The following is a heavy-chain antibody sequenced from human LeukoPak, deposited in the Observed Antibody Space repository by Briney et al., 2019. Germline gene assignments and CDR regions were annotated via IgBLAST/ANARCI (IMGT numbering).Heavy chain of an antibody. Sequence: SSETLSPTCAVSGGSISSSNWWSWVRQPPGKGLEWIGEIYHSGSTNYNPSLKSRVTISVDKSKNQFSLKLSSVTAADTAVYYCARDSPMVRGVMMYWGQGTLVTVSS. CDR2: IYHSGST. V-gene: IGHV4-4*02. CDR3: ARDSPMVRGVMMY. CDR1: GGSISSSNW. J-gene: IGHJ4*02. D-gene: IGHD3-10*01.